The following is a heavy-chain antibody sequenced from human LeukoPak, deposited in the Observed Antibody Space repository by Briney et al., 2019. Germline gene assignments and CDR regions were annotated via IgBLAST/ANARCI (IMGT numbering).Heavy chain of an antibody. CDR3: ARANPVYGDFDY. V-gene: IGHV3-53*01. Sequence: GGSLRLSCALSGLTVNDNYMSWGRQAPGKGLEWVSLIFPDGQTYYADFVQGRFSISRDMSRNILFLDMSSPRAEDTAVFFCARANPVYGDFDYWGQGTLVTVSS. CDR1: GLTVNDNY. J-gene: IGHJ4*02. CDR2: IFPDGQT. D-gene: IGHD4-17*01.